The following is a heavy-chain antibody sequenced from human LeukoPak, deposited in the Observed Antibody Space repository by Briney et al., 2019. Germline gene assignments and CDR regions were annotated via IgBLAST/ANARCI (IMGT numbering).Heavy chain of an antibody. V-gene: IGHV1-46*01. J-gene: IGHJ4*02. CDR2: IHPSGGNT. Sequence: ASVKVSCKASGYTFTSNYMHWVRQAPAQGFEWMGIIHPSGGNTNYAQKFQGRVAMTRDTSTNTVYMELSSLRSEDTAIYYCARDCSSTRCQGPVFDNWGQGTLVTVSS. CDR3: ARDCSSTRCQGPVFDN. CDR1: GYTFTSNY. D-gene: IGHD2-2*01.